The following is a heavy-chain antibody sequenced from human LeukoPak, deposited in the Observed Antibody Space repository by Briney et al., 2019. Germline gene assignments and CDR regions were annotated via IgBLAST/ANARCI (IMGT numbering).Heavy chain of an antibody. V-gene: IGHV4-4*07. CDR1: GGSISNYY. Sequence: PSETLSLTCTVSGGSISNYYWSWIRQPPGKGLEWIGRIYTSGSTNYNPSLKSRVTMSVDTSRNQFSLNLSSVTAADTAVSFCAGGVAGLTYWGQGALVTVSS. CDR3: AGGVAGLTY. D-gene: IGHD6-19*01. CDR2: IYTSGST. J-gene: IGHJ4*02.